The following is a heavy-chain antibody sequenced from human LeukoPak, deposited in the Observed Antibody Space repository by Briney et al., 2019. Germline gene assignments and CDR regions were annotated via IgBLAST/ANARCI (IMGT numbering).Heavy chain of an antibody. J-gene: IGHJ4*02. V-gene: IGHV3-30-3*01. Sequence: PGGSLRLSCAASGFTFSSYAMHWVRQAPGKGLEWVAVISYDGSNKYYADSVKGRFTISRDNSKNTLCLQMNSLRAEDTAVYYCATPVQKEVVVVAANDYWGQGTLVTVSS. CDR2: ISYDGSNK. D-gene: IGHD2-15*01. CDR3: ATPVQKEVVVVAANDY. CDR1: GFTFSSYA.